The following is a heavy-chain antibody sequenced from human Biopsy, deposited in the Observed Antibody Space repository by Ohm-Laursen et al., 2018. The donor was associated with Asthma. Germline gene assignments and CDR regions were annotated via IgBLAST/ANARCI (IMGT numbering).Heavy chain of an antibody. Sequence: SLRLSCTATGFVFSQCGMHWVRQGPGKGLEWVALVSSDGHNKYYEDSVKGRFTISRDNSRNRLYLQINRLTVEDSAVYFCARQSGQDYGDSSGFDIWGQGTKVVVSS. CDR3: ARQSGQDYGDSSGFDI. CDR1: GFVFSQCG. V-gene: IGHV3-30*03. CDR2: VSSDGHNK. D-gene: IGHD3-22*01. J-gene: IGHJ3*02.